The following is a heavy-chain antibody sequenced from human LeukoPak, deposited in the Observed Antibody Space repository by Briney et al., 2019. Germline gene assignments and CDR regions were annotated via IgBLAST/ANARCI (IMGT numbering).Heavy chain of an antibody. CDR3: AKEEQQWLVHDAFDI. CDR2: ISVSGGST. D-gene: IGHD6-19*01. V-gene: IGHV3-23*01. J-gene: IGHJ3*02. Sequence: PGGSLRLSCAASGFTFSTYAMSWVRQAPGKGLEWVSTISVSGGSTYYADSVRGRFTISRDNSKNTVYLEMNSLRAEDMAVYYCAKEEQQWLVHDAFDIWGQGTMVTVSS. CDR1: GFTFSTYA.